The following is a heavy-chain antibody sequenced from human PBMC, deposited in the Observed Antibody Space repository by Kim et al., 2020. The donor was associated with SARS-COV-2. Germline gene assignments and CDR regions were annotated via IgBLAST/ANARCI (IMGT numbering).Heavy chain of an antibody. Sequence: TAYAESVTGRFTISRDNSKNTVFLQMNSLRVDDTAVYSCARDVTGPSDYWGQGTLVTVSS. CDR2: T. D-gene: IGHD4-4*01. V-gene: IGHV3-74*01. J-gene: IGHJ4*02. CDR3: ARDVTGPSDY.